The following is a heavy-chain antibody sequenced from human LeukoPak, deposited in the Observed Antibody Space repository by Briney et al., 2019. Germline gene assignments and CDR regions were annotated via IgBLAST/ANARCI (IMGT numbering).Heavy chain of an antibody. Sequence: SETLSLTCTVSGGSISSSSYYWGWIRQPPGKGLEWIGSIYYSGSTYYNPSLKSRVTISVDTSKNQFSLKLSSVTAADTAVYYCARRLGGDYVFDYWGQGTLVTVSS. D-gene: IGHD3-16*01. CDR2: IYYSGST. CDR1: GGSISSSSYY. V-gene: IGHV4-39*01. CDR3: ARRLGGDYVFDY. J-gene: IGHJ4*02.